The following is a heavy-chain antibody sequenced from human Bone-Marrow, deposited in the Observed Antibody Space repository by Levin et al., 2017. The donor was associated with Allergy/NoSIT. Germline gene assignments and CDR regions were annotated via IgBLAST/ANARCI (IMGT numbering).Heavy chain of an antibody. D-gene: IGHD3-9*01. Sequence: GWSLRLSCAASGFTFSSYGMHWVRQAPGKGLEWVAVIWYDGSNKYYADSVKGRFTISRDNSKNTLYLQMNSLRAEDTAVYYCARTPRYFDWLFGTDWFDPWGQGTLVTVSS. CDR2: IWYDGSNK. CDR3: ARTPRYFDWLFGTDWFDP. V-gene: IGHV3-33*01. J-gene: IGHJ5*02. CDR1: GFTFSSYG.